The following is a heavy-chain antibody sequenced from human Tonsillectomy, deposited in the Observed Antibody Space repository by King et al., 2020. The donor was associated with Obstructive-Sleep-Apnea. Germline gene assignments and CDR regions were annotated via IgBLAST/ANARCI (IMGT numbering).Heavy chain of an antibody. V-gene: IGHV3-9*01. CDR3: AKDRVSGSGSYYNNWFDP. Sequence: VQLVESGGGLVQPGRSLRLSCAASGFTFDDYAMHWVRQAPGEGLEWVSGISGNSGSIGYADSVKGRFTISRDNAKNSLYLQMNSLRAEDTALYYCAKDRVSGSGSYYNNWFDPWGQGTLVTVSS. CDR2: ISGNSGSI. D-gene: IGHD3-10*01. J-gene: IGHJ5*02. CDR1: GFTFDDYA.